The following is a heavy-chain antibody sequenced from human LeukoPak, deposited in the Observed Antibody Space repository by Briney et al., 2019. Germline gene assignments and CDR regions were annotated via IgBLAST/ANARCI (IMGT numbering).Heavy chain of an antibody. CDR1: GYTFTSYG. V-gene: IGHV1-18*01. CDR3: ARGKTVGLCCFDY. D-gene: IGHD1-26*01. CDR2: ISAYNGNT. Sequence: ASVKVSCKASGYTFTSYGISWVRQAPGQGLEWMGWISAYNGNTNYAQKLQGRVTMTRNTSISTAYMELSSLRSEDTAVYYCARGKTVGLCCFDYWGQGTLVTVSS. J-gene: IGHJ4*02.